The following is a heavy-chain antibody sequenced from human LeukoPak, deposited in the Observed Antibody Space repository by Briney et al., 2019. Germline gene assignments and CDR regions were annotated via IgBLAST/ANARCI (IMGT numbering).Heavy chain of an antibody. CDR2: ISSSSSTI. J-gene: IGHJ3*02. Sequence: GGSLRLSCAASGFTFSSYSMNWVREAPGKGLEWVSYISSSSSTIYYADSVKGRFTISRDNAKNSLYLQMNSLRAEDTAVYYCTSPGRDAFDIWGQGTMVTVSS. CDR1: GFTFSSYS. CDR3: TSPGRDAFDI. V-gene: IGHV3-48*01.